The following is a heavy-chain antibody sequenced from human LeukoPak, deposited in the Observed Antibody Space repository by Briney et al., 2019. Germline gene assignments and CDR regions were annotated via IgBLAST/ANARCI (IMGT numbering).Heavy chain of an antibody. CDR1: GGSFSGYY. D-gene: IGHD6-13*01. V-gene: IGHV4-34*01. J-gene: IGHJ4*02. CDR2: INHSGST. Sequence: PSETLSLTCAVYGGSFSGYYWSWIRQPPWKGLEWIGEINHSGSTNYNPSLKSRVTISVDTSKNQFSLKLSSVTAADTAVYYCTRSSSWYDYWGQGTLVSVSS. CDR3: TRSSSWYDY.